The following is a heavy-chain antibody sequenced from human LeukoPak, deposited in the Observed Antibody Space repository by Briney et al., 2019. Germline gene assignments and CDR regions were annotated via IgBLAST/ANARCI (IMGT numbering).Heavy chain of an antibody. V-gene: IGHV3-30-3*01. J-gene: IGHJ4*02. CDR3: ASEQLVPF. CDR2: ISYDGSNK. D-gene: IGHD6-13*01. CDR1: GFTFSSYA. Sequence: PGGSLRLSCAASGFTFSSYAMHWVRQAPGKGLEWVAVISYDGSNKYYADSVKGRFTISRDNSKNTLYLQMNSLRAEDTAVYYCASEQLVPFWGQGTLVTVSS.